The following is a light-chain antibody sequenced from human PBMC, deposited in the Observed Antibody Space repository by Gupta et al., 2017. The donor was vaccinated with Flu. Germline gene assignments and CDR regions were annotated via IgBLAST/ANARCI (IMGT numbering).Light chain of an antibody. J-gene: IGLJ3*02. V-gene: IGLV3-19*01. CDR2: GYN. CDR1: GLTTYY. Sequence: SSGLTQAPAVSVGLGQTVRITCQGDGLTTYYANWYQQKPGQAPALFIYGYNSRPSGIPDRFSGSSSGNTASLTITGAQAEDEADYYCNSRDGSDNHLVFGGGTKLTVL. CDR3: NSRDGSDNHLV.